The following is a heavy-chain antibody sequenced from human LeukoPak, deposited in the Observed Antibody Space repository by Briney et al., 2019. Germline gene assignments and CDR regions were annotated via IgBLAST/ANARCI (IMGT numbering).Heavy chain of an antibody. CDR1: GYTFTSHY. CDR2: INPNSGGT. V-gene: IGHV1-2*02. D-gene: IGHD3-10*01. CDR3: ARGGGTMVRGPLY. Sequence: ASVKVSCKASGYTFTSHYMHWVRQAPGQGLEWMGWINPNSGGTNYAQKFQGRVTMTRDTSISTAYMELSRLRSDDTAVYYCARGGGTMVRGPLYWGQGTLVTVSS. J-gene: IGHJ4*02.